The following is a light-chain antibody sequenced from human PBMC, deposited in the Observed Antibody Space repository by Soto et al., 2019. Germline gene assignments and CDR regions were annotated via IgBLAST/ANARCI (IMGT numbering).Light chain of an antibody. V-gene: IGLV1-47*01. CDR2: MTD. J-gene: IGLJ2*01. CDR3: AAWDDSLRAGV. CDR1: WYNIGKNL. Sequence: QPVLTQPPSASGTPGQTVTISCSGGWYNIGKNLGYWYQQLPGTAPKLLIYMTDQRPSGVPDRFSGSKSGSSASLAVSGLRSEDEAIYYCAAWDDSLRAGVFGGGTQLTVL.